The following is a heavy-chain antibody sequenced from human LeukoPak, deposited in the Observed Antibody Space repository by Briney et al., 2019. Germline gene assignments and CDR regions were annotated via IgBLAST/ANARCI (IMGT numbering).Heavy chain of an antibody. J-gene: IGHJ4*02. CDR1: GGSISSYY. D-gene: IGHD4-17*01. CDR3: ARINDYGDYRFDY. Sequence: ASETLSLTCTVSGGSISSYYWSWIRQPPGKGLEWIGYIYYSGSTNYNPSLKSRVTISVDTSKNQFSLKLSSVTAADTAMYYCARINDYGDYRFDYWGQGTLVTVSS. CDR2: IYYSGST. V-gene: IGHV4-59*01.